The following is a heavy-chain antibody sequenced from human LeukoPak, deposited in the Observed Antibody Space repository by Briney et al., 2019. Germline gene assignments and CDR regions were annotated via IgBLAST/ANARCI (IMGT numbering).Heavy chain of an antibody. CDR2: IYTSGST. CDR1: GGSISSGSYY. Sequence: SQTLSLTCTVSGGSISSGSYYWSWIRQPAGKGLEWIGRIYTSGSTNYNPSLKRRVTMSVDTSKDQFSLKLSSVTAADTAVYYCARDKTYSSSWYYHYYYMDVWGKGTTVTISS. V-gene: IGHV4-61*02. CDR3: ARDKTYSSSWYYHYYYMDV. D-gene: IGHD6-13*01. J-gene: IGHJ6*03.